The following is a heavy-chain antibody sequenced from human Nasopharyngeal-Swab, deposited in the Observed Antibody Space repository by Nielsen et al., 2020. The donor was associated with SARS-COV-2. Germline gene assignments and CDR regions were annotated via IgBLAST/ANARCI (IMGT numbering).Heavy chain of an antibody. Sequence: SLKISCAASGFTFDDYAMHWVRQAPGKGLEWVSGISRNSGSIGYADSVKGRFTISRDNAKNSLYLQMNSLRAEDTALYYCAKATAVGDAFDIWGQGTMVTVSS. CDR3: AKATAVGDAFDI. V-gene: IGHV3-9*01. CDR2: ISRNSGSI. CDR1: GFTFDDYA. D-gene: IGHD5-18*01. J-gene: IGHJ3*02.